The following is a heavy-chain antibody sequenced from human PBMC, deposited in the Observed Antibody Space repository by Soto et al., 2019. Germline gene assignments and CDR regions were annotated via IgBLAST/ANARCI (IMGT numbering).Heavy chain of an antibody. D-gene: IGHD2-15*01. CDR2: IYHPGRT. V-gene: IGHV4-30-2*01. J-gene: IGHJ5*02. CDR1: GESISSGDHS. CDR3: ASRLTRRGFDP. Sequence: SETLSLTCAVSGESISSGDHSWRWIRQPPGKGLEWIGFIYHPGRTYYNPSLKSRVTISVDTSTNQFSLSLTSVTAADTAIYYCASRLTRRGFDPWGQGSLVTVSS.